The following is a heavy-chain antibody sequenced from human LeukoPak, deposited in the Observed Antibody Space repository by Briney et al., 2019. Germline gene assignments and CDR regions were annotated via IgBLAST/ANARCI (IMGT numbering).Heavy chain of an antibody. D-gene: IGHD6-6*01. CDR3: VRALGSSSADY. Sequence: GGSLGLSCAASGFTFTNYWMSWVRQAPGKGLEWVANIKQDASEIYYVDSVEGRFTFSRDNAKNSLSLQTTNLRGEDTAVYYCVRALGSSSADYWGQGTLVTVSS. V-gene: IGHV3-7*01. CDR2: IKQDASEI. CDR1: GFTFTNYW. J-gene: IGHJ4*02.